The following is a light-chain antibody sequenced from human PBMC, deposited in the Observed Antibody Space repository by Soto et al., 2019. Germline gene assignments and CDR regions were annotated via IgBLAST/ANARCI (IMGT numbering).Light chain of an antibody. CDR2: AIS. CDR3: SSYTSSSTLDV. V-gene: IGLV2-14*01. CDR1: SSDVGGYNY. Sequence: QSVLTQPASVSGSPGQSSTISCTGTSSDVGGYNYVSWYQQHSGKAPKLMLYAISNRPSGVSNRFSGCKSGNTASLTISALQAEDEADYYCSSYTSSSTLDVFGTGTKVTVL. J-gene: IGLJ1*01.